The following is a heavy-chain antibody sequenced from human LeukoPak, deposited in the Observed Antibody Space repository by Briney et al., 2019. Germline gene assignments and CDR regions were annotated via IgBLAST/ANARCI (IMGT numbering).Heavy chain of an antibody. J-gene: IGHJ4*02. CDR3: ARLRAVAGYFDY. CDR2: IYSGGST. D-gene: IGHD6-19*01. CDR1: GFTVSSNY. V-gene: IGHV3-66*01. Sequence: GGSLRLSCAASGFTVSSNYMSWVRQAPGKGLEWVSVIYSGGSTYYAGSVKGRFTISRDNSKNTLYLQMNSLRAEDTAVYYCARLRAVAGYFDYWGQGTLVTVSS.